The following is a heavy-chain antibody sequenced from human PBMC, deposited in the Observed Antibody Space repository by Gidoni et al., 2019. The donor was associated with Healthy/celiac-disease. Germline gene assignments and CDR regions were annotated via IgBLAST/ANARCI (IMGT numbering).Heavy chain of an antibody. CDR1: GGSFSGYY. J-gene: IGHJ4*02. Sequence: QVQLQRWGAGLLKPSETLSLTCAVYGGSFSGYYWSWIRQRPGKGREWIGEINHSGSTNNNPSIKCRVTISVDTYKNQFSLKLSSVTAADTAVYYCARAGSGGSYYNYWGQGTLVTVSS. V-gene: IGHV4-34*01. D-gene: IGHD1-26*01. CDR3: ARAGSGGSYYNY. CDR2: INHSGST.